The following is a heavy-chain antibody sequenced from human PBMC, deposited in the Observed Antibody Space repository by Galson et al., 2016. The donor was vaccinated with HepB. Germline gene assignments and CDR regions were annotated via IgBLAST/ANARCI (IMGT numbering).Heavy chain of an antibody. J-gene: IGHJ4*02. CDR1: GYSFTDHG. CDR2: ISTSNGNR. V-gene: IGHV1-18*01. Sequence: SVKVSCKASGYSFTDHGISWARQAPGQGLEWVGWISTSNGNRRYADKLQGRVTLTTDTATSTAYMELGSRRSDDTAVDYCARDPGFAYYDFWGQGTLVTVSS. D-gene: IGHD3-3*01. CDR3: ARDPGFAYYDF.